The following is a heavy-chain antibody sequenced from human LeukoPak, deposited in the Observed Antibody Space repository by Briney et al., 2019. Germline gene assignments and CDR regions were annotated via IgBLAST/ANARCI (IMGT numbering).Heavy chain of an antibody. V-gene: IGHV4-34*01. Sequence: GSLRLSCAASGFTFSSYWMSWVRQPPGKGLEWIGEINHSGRTKYNPSLKSRVTMSVDTSKNQFSLNLNSMTAADTAVYYCARGQFQRDYWGQGTLVTVSS. CDR3: ARGQFQRDY. CDR2: INHSGRT. CDR1: GFTFSSYW. J-gene: IGHJ4*02.